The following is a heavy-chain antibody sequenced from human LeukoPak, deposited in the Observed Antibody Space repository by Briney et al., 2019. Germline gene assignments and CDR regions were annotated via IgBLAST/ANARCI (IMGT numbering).Heavy chain of an antibody. D-gene: IGHD1-14*01. Sequence: ASVKVSCTASGHTFTRYYIHWVRQAPGQGLEWMGVINPGSGNTNYAQKLQDRVTMTRDTSTGTVYMELSSLRSEDTAVYFCARVTGGANFDHWGQGTLVTVSS. V-gene: IGHV1-46*01. CDR1: GHTFTRYY. J-gene: IGHJ4*02. CDR2: INPGSGNT. CDR3: ARVTGGANFDH.